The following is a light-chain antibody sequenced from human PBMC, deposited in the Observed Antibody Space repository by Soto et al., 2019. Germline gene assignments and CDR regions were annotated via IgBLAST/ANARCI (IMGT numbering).Light chain of an antibody. CDR1: SSDVGGYNY. CDR2: DVS. Sequence: QSALTQPASVSGSPGQSITISCTGASSDVGGYNYVSWYQHHPGKALKLMIYDVSNRPSWFSNRFSDSKSGNTASLIISGLQAEDEADYYCSSYTRSSTLFGGGTKVTVL. V-gene: IGLV2-14*03. J-gene: IGLJ2*01. CDR3: SSYTRSSTL.